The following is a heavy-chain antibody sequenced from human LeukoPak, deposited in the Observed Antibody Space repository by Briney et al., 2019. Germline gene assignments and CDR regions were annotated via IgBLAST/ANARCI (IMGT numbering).Heavy chain of an antibody. Sequence: GGSLRLSCAASGFTFSSYAMHWVRQAPGKGLEWVAVISYDGSNKYYADSVKGRFTISRDNSKNTLYLQMNSLRAEDTAVYYCARGPTIFGVVGYWGQGTLVTVSS. CDR2: ISYDGSNK. CDR3: ARGPTIFGVVGY. D-gene: IGHD3-3*01. CDR1: GFTFSSYA. V-gene: IGHV3-30-3*01. J-gene: IGHJ4*02.